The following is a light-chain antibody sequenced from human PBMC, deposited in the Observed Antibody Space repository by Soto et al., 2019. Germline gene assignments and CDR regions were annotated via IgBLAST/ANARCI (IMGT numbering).Light chain of an antibody. CDR3: SSYTSSSTPVV. J-gene: IGLJ2*01. CDR1: SSDVGGYNY. Sequence: QSALTQPASVSGSPGQSITISCTGTSSDVGGYNYVSWYQQHPGKAPKLMIYDVSNRPSGVSNRFSGSKSGNTASLTISGLLADDEADYYCSSYTSSSTPVVFGGGTQLTV. V-gene: IGLV2-14*01. CDR2: DVS.